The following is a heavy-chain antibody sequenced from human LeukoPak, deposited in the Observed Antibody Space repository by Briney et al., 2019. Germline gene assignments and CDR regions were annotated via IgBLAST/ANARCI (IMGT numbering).Heavy chain of an antibody. CDR2: IYYSGST. CDR1: GGSISSYY. V-gene: IGHV4-59*01. D-gene: IGHD2-15*01. J-gene: IGHJ3*02. Sequence: PSETLSLTCTVSGGSISSYYWSWIRQPPEKGLEWIGYIYYSGSTNYNPSLKSRVTISVDTSKNQFSLKLSSVTAADTAVYYCARGPQYCSGGSCYSDAFDIWGQGTMVTVSS. CDR3: ARGPQYCSGGSCYSDAFDI.